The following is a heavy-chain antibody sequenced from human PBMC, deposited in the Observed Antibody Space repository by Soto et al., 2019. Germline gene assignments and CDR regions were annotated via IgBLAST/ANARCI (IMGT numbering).Heavy chain of an antibody. CDR3: AREKKSSGWNWFDP. CDR2: IYYSGST. V-gene: IGHV4-30-4*01. CDR1: GGSISSGDYY. Sequence: NPSETLSLTCTVSGGSISSGDYYWSWIRQPPGKGLEWIGYIYYSGSTYYNPSLKSRVTISVDTSKNQFSLKLSSVTAADTAVYYCAREKKSSGWNWFDPWGQGTLVTVSS. J-gene: IGHJ5*02. D-gene: IGHD6-19*01.